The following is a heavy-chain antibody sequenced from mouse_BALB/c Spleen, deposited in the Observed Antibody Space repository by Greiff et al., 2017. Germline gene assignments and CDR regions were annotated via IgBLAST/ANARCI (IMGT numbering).Heavy chain of an antibody. CDR1: GYSFTGYF. J-gene: IGHJ2*01. V-gene: IGHV1-20*02. D-gene: IGHD2-2*01. CDR2: INPYNGDT. Sequence: EVQLQQSGPELVKPGASVKISCKASGYSFTGYFMNWVMQSHGKSLEWIGRINPYNGDTFYNQKFKGKATLTVDKSSSTAHMELRSLASEDSAVYYCAGGYHPYYFDYWGQGTTLTVSS. CDR3: AGGYHPYYFDY.